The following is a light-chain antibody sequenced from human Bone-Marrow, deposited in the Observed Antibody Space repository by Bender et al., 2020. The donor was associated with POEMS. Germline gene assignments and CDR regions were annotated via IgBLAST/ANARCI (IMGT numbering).Light chain of an antibody. CDR3: CSYAGSTAWL. CDR1: SSDVGGYNV. V-gene: IGLV2-11*01. CDR2: EAT. J-gene: IGLJ3*02. Sequence: QSALTQPRSVSGSPGQSVTISCTGTSSDVGGYNVVSWYQHHPGKAPKVIIYEATKRPSGVSHRFSGSKSGNTASLTISGLQAEDEAYYHCCSYAGSTAWLFGGGTKLSV.